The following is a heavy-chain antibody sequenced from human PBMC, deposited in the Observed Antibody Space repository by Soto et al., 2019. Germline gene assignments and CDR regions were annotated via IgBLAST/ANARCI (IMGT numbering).Heavy chain of an antibody. CDR3: SRDPPGTGIEY. V-gene: IGHV3-74*01. Sequence: GGSLRLSCAASGFTFSSYWMHWVRQAPGKGLVWVSRINPDGSSTSYADSVKGRFTISRDNAKNTLYLQMLSLRAEDTAIYYCSRDPPGTGIEYRGQGTQVTVSS. CDR2: INPDGSST. D-gene: IGHD1-1*01. J-gene: IGHJ4*02. CDR1: GFTFSSYW.